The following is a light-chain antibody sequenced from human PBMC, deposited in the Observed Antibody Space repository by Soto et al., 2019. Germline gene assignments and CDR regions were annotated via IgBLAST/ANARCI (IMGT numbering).Light chain of an antibody. V-gene: IGLV2-14*01. Sequence: QSALTQPASVSGSPGQSITISCTGTSSDVGGYNYVSWYQQHPGKAPKLMIYDVSNRPSGVSNRFSGSKSGNTASLTIAGLQAEDEAYYYCSSYTSSSTPLHGFGTGTKLTVL. CDR3: SSYTSSSTPLHG. CDR1: SSDVGGYNY. CDR2: DVS. J-gene: IGLJ1*01.